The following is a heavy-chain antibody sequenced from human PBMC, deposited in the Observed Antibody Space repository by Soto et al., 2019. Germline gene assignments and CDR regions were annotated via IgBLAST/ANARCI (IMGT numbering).Heavy chain of an antibody. D-gene: IGHD3-22*01. CDR3: ARKDYYDSSGYRRDFDY. V-gene: IGHV1-18*01. CDR2: ISAYNGNT. Sequence: GASVKVSCKASCYTFTSYGISWVRQAPGQGLEWMGWISAYNGNTNYAQKLQGRVTMTTDTSTSTAYMELRSLRSDDTAVYYCARKDYYDSSGYRRDFDYWGQGTLVTVSS. CDR1: CYTFTSYG. J-gene: IGHJ4*02.